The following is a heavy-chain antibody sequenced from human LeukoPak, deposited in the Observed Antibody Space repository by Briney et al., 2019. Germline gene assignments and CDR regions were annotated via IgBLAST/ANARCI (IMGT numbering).Heavy chain of an antibody. D-gene: IGHD1-26*01. V-gene: IGHV4-39*07. CDR2: IYYSGST. J-gene: IGHJ6*03. CDR1: GGSISSSSYY. CDR3: ARGHYSGSYYDYYYYMDV. Sequence: PSETLSLTCTVSGGSISSSSYYWGWIRQPPGKGLEWIGSIYYSGSTYYNPSLKSRVTISVDTSKNQFSLKLSSVTAADTAVYYCARGHYSGSYYDYYYYMDVWGKGTTVTVSS.